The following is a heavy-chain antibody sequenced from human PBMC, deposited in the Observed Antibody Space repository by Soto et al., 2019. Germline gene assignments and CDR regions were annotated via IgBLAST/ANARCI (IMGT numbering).Heavy chain of an antibody. J-gene: IGHJ6*02. CDR2: IRSKAYGGTT. CDR1: GFTFGDYA. Sequence: PGGSLRLSCTASGFTFGDYAMSWFRQAPGKGLEWVGFIRSKAYGGTTEYAASVKGRFTIXXXXXXXXXXXXXXXXXXXXXXXXXXXRDRGGYGRPYYYGMDVWGQGTTVTVSS. CDR3: XRDRGGYGRPYYYGMDV. D-gene: IGHD5-12*01. V-gene: IGHV3-49*03.